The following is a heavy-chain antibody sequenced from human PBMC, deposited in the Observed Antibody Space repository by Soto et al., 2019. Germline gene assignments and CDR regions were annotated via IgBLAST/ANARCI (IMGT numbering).Heavy chain of an antibody. CDR2: ISGSAGHT. CDR3: AKGGSAYCSGGTCYHPFEY. Sequence: EVQLLESGGGLVQPGGSLRLSCAASGFTFTNYAMHWVRHTPGKGLEWVSTISGSAGHTFYADAVKGRFTISRDNSKNTLYLLMNGLGAEDTAMYYCAKGGSAYCSGGTCYHPFEYWGQGTLVTVSS. V-gene: IGHV3-23*01. CDR1: GFTFTNYA. J-gene: IGHJ4*02. D-gene: IGHD2-15*01.